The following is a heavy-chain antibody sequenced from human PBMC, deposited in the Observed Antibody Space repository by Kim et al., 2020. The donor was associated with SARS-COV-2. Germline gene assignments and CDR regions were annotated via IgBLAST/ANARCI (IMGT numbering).Heavy chain of an antibody. D-gene: IGHD6-13*01. CDR2: VNAGNGNT. J-gene: IGHJ6*02. Sequence: ASVKVSCKASGYSFTSYAMHWVRQAPGQRLEWMGWVNAGNGNTESSQKFQGRVTITRDTSASTAYMELSSLRSEDTAVYYCARDRVAAAGSGYRYYYYYGMDVWGQGPTVTVSS. CDR3: ARDRVAAAGSGYRYYYYYGMDV. CDR1: GYSFTSYA. V-gene: IGHV1-3*01.